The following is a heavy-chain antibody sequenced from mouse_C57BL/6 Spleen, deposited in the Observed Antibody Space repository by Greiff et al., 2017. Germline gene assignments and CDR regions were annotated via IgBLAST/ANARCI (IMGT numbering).Heavy chain of an antibody. D-gene: IGHD2-14*01. Sequence: EVHLVESEGGLVQPGSSMKLSCTASGFTFSDYYMAWVRQVPEKGLEWVANINYDGSSTYYLDSLKSRFIISRDNAKNILYLQMSSLKSEDTATYYCARDRGTYAMDYWGQGTSVTVSS. CDR1: GFTFSDYY. CDR3: ARDRGTYAMDY. CDR2: INYDGSST. J-gene: IGHJ4*01. V-gene: IGHV5-16*01.